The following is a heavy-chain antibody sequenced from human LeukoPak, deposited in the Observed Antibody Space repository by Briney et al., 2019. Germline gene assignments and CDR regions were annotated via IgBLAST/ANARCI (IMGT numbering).Heavy chain of an antibody. CDR3: AKHTVRKNTVTTQVGPVDY. Sequence: GGSLRLSCAASGFTFSSYAMSWVRQAPGKGLEWVSAISGSGGSTYYADSVKGRFTISRDNSKNTLYLQMNSLRAEDTAVYYCAKHTVRKNTVTTQVGPVDYWGQGTLVTVSS. CDR2: ISGSGGST. D-gene: IGHD4-17*01. V-gene: IGHV3-23*01. CDR1: GFTFSSYA. J-gene: IGHJ4*02.